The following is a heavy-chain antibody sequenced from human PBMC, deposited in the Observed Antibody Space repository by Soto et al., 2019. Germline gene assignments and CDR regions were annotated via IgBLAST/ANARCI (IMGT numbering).Heavy chain of an antibody. CDR3: VGGGGHFDS. V-gene: IGHV3-7*01. CDR1: GFTFSSYW. J-gene: IGHJ4*02. Sequence: EVQLVEAGGGLVQPGGSLRLSCAASGFTFSSYWMSWVRQAPGKGLEWVASIKHDGTEKYYVDSLEGRCSISRDNPNNSLYLQRSGLRAEDTAVYYCVGGGGHFDSWGQGALVTVSS. D-gene: IGHD2-15*01. CDR2: IKHDGTEK.